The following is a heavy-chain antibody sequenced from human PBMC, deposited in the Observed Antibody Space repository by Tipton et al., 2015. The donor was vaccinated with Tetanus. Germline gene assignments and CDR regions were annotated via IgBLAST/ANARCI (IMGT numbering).Heavy chain of an antibody. CDR1: GGSISDKKYY. CDR2: IYFEGGT. CDR3: ARHLYGYWFDP. Sequence: TLSLTCTVSGGSISDKKYYWGWIRQPPGKGLEWIASIYFEGGTYYSPSLESRVSIAVDTSQNVFSLKLTSASDADTAVYYCARHLYGYWFDPWGQGTLVTVSS. J-gene: IGHJ5*02. V-gene: IGHV4-39*02. D-gene: IGHD3-10*01.